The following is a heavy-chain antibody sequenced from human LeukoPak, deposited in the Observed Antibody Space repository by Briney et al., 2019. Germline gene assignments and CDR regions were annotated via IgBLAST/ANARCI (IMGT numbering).Heavy chain of an antibody. CDR3: ARGRIARLPYFDY. CDR2: IYYSGST. V-gene: IGHV4-61*05. CDR1: GGSINNSRYY. D-gene: IGHD5-18*01. J-gene: IGHJ4*02. Sequence: SETLSLTCAVSGGSINNSRYYWGWIRQPPGEGLEWIGSIYYSGSTDYNPSLKSRVTISVDTSKNQFSLKLSSVTAADTAVYYCARGRIARLPYFDYWGQGTLVTVSS.